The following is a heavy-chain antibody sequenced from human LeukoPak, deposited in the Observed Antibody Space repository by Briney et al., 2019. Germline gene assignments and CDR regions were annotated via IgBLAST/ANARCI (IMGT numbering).Heavy chain of an antibody. J-gene: IGHJ4*02. CDR2: ISYDGSNK. V-gene: IGHV3-30-3*01. Sequence: GRSLRLSCAASGFTFSSYAMHWVRQAPGKGLEWVAVISYDGSNKYYADSVKGRFTISRDNAKNSLYLQMNSLRAEDTAVYYCARDYDILTGYITSFDYWGQGTLVTVSS. CDR3: ARDYDILTGYITSFDY. D-gene: IGHD3-9*01. CDR1: GFTFSSYA.